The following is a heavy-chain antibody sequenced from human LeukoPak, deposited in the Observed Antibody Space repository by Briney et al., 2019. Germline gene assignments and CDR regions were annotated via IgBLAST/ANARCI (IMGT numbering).Heavy chain of an antibody. CDR3: ARVRGDYGEDSYYYYMDV. Sequence: SETLSLTCTVSGGSISSGSYSWRWIRQPAGKGLEWIGRIYTSGSTNYNPSLKSRVTISVDTSKNQFSLKLSSVTAADTAVYYCARVRGDYGEDSYYYYMDVWGKGTTVTISS. CDR2: IYTSGST. J-gene: IGHJ6*03. D-gene: IGHD4-17*01. CDR1: GGSISSGSYS. V-gene: IGHV4-61*02.